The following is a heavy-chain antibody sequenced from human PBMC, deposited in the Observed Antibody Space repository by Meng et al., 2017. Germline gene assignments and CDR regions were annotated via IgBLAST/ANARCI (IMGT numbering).Heavy chain of an antibody. V-gene: IGHV1-46*01. Sequence: ASVKVSCKASGYTFTSYYIHWVRQAPGQGLEWMGIINPSGGSTSYAQKFQGRVTMTRDTSTSTVYMERSSLRSEDTAVYYCARATAAGRHFDYWGQGTLVTVSS. CDR1: GYTFTSYY. J-gene: IGHJ4*02. CDR3: ARATAAGRHFDY. CDR2: INPSGGST. D-gene: IGHD6-6*01.